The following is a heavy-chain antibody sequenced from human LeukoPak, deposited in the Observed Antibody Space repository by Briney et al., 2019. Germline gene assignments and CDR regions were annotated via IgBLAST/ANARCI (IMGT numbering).Heavy chain of an antibody. Sequence: SVTVSFKSSGYTFTCYYMHWVRQAPCQGREYMGWINPNSCGTNYAQKFHGRVTMTMDRSISPAYMELSMLRSDDPAVYYFTGIMPPAGRYYMEVLGKRATV. CDR2: INPNSCGT. CDR3: TGIMPPAGRYYMEV. V-gene: IGHV1-2*02. J-gene: IGHJ6*03. CDR1: GYTFTCYY. D-gene: IGHD2-2*01.